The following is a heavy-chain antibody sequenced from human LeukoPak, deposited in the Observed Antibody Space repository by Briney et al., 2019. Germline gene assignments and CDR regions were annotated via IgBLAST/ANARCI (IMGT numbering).Heavy chain of an antibody. J-gene: IGHJ4*02. CDR1: GFTFSSYG. Sequence: GGSPRLSCAASGFTFSSYGMHWVRQAPGKGLEWVAVIWYDGSNKYYADSVKGRFTISRDNSKNTLYLQMNSLRAEDTAVYYCARQYGDYSIFDYWGQGTLVTVSS. V-gene: IGHV3-33*01. CDR3: ARQYGDYSIFDY. CDR2: IWYDGSNK. D-gene: IGHD4-17*01.